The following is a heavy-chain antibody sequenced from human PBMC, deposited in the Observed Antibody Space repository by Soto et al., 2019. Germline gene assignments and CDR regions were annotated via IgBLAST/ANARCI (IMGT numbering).Heavy chain of an antibody. CDR3: ATAPGYWASAHLDY. CDR1: GLTFTNAW. Sequence: VQLVESGGGLVKPGGSLRLSCTVSGLTFTNAWMTWVRQAPGKGLEWVARIKSHTDGGTTDYAAPLQGRFTISRDDSRNTLFLQMNSLKTEDTAVYFCATAPGYWASAHLDYWGQGTLVTVSS. V-gene: IGHV3-15*07. J-gene: IGHJ4*02. D-gene: IGHD6-25*01. CDR2: IKSHTDGGTT.